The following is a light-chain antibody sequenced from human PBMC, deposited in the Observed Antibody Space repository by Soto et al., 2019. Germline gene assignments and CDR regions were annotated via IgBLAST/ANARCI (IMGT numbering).Light chain of an antibody. CDR2: DVS. V-gene: IGLV2-11*01. CDR1: SSDVGGYNY. CDR3: CSYAGSYGV. J-gene: IGLJ1*01. Sequence: QSVLTQPRSVSASPGQSVTISRTGTSSDVGGYNYVSWYQQHPGKAPKLMIYDVSKRPSGVPDRFSGSKSGNTASLTISGLQAEDEADYYCCSYAGSYGVFGTGTKVTVL.